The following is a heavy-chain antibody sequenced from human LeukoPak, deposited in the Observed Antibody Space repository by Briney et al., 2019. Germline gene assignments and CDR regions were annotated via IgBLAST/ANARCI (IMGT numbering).Heavy chain of an antibody. CDR2: INPNSGNT. Sequence: ASVKVSCKASGYTFTVYFIHWVRQAPGQGLEWMGRINPNSGNTGYAQKFQGRVTMTRNTSISTAYMELSSLRSEDTAVYYCVTANYYYGMDVWGQGTTVTVSS. CDR1: GYTFTVYF. D-gene: IGHD1-14*01. J-gene: IGHJ6*02. V-gene: IGHV1-8*02. CDR3: VTANYYYGMDV.